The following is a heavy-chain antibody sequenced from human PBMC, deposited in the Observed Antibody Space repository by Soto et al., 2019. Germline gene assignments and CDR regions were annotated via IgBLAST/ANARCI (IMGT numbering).Heavy chain of an antibody. CDR1: GGTFSSYA. CDR2: IIPIFGTA. CDR3: AKDAADSGYDQGGMDV. Sequence: QVQLVQSGAEVKKPGSSVKVSCKASGGTFSSYAISWVRQAPGQGLEWMGGIIPIFGTANSAQKFQGRVTITADETASTDNIKLSSLKFDDTAVYYYAKDAADSGYDQGGMDVWGRGTTVTVSS. J-gene: IGHJ6*02. D-gene: IGHD5-12*01. V-gene: IGHV1-69*01.